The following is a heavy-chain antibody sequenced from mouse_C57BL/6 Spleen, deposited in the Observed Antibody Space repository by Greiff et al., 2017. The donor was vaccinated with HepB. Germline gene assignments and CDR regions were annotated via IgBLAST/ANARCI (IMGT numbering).Heavy chain of an antibody. CDR2: IFPGSGST. V-gene: IGHV1-75*01. J-gene: IGHJ1*03. CDR1: GYTFTDYY. Sequence: QLQQSGPELVKPGASVKISCKASGYTFTDYYINWVKQRPGQGLEWIGWIFPGSGSTYYNEKFKGKATLTVDTSSSTAYMLLSSLTSEDSAVYFCAHYYGSSHWYFDVWGTGTTVTVSS. CDR3: AHYYGSSHWYFDV. D-gene: IGHD1-1*01.